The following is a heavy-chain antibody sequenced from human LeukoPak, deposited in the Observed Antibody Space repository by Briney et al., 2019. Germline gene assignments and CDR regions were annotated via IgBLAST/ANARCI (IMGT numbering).Heavy chain of an antibody. V-gene: IGHV4-4*07. Sequence: PSETLSLTCTVPGGSISSYYWSWIRQPAGKGLDWIGRIYTSGSTNYNPSLKSRVTMSVDTSKNQFSLKLSSVTAADTAVYYCARDPMGSSTDYWGQGTLVTVSS. D-gene: IGHD2-15*01. CDR3: ARDPMGSSTDY. CDR2: IYTSGST. J-gene: IGHJ4*02. CDR1: GGSISSYY.